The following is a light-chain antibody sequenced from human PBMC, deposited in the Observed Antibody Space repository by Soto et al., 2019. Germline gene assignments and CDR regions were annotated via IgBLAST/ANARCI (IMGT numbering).Light chain of an antibody. CDR1: QSLLHSNGYNY. Sequence: DIVMTQSPLSLSVTPGEPASISCRSSQSLLHSNGYNYLAWYLQKPGQSPQLLIYLASNRASGVXYXXSGHGSGTVFTLRISRDEADDVRIYYCMQAQHTPYTFGQGNKVERK. J-gene: IGKJ2*01. V-gene: IGKV2-28*01. CDR2: LAS. CDR3: MQAQHTPYT.